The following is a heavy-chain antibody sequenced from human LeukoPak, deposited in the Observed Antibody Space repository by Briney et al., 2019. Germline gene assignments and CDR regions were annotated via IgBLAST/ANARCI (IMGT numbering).Heavy chain of an antibody. J-gene: IGHJ5*01. D-gene: IGHD2-21*01. CDR2: IFHTGIT. Sequence: SETLSLTCTVSGGSVTNYYWNWIRQPPGKGLEWIGFIFHTGITNYNPSLKSRVTISVDTSKNQFSLKLTSVTAADTAVYFCARDFFPINRFESWGQGTLVTVSS. V-gene: IGHV4-59*02. CDR1: GGSVTNYY. CDR3: ARDFFPINRFES.